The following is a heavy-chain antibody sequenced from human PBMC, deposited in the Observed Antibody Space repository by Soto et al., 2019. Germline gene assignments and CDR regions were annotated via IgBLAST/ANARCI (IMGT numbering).Heavy chain of an antibody. J-gene: IGHJ6*01. V-gene: IGHV5-51*01. CDR3: ARCYYDFWWCYYTHQYSYYGMVV. CDR2: IYPGDSDT. CDR1: GYSLTSYW. Sequence: PGESLKISCKGSGYSLTSYWIGWVRQMPGKGLEWMGIIYPGDSDTRYSPSFQGQVTISADKSISTAYLQWSSLKASDTAMYYCARCYYDFWWCYYTHQYSYYGMVVGGPVTTVT. D-gene: IGHD3-3*01.